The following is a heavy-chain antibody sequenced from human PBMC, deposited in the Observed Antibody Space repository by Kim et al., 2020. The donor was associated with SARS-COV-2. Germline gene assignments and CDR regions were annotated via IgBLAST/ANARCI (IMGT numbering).Heavy chain of an antibody. CDR1: GFTFSSYG. J-gene: IGHJ6*02. V-gene: IGHV3-30*18. Sequence: GGSLRLSCAASGFTFSSYGMHWVRQAPGKGLEWVAVISYDGSNKYYADSVKGRFTISRDNSKNTLYLQMNSLRAEDTAVYYCAKEYSSSWNRLWQGQQRGGGMDVWGQGTTVTVSS. CDR3: AKEYSSSWNRLWQGQQRGGGMDV. CDR2: ISYDGSNK. D-gene: IGHD6-13*01.